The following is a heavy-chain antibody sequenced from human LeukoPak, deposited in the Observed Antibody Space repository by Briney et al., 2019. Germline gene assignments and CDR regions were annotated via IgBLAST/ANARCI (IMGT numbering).Heavy chain of an antibody. Sequence: GGSLRLSCGASGFTFSSYAMHWVRQAPGKGLEWVAVISYDGSNKYYADSVKGRFTISRDNSKNTLYLQMNSLRAEDTAVYYCARDPKRYCSGGSCYPGGWYYYAYYFDYWGQGTLVTVSS. CDR2: ISYDGSNK. CDR1: GFTFSSYA. D-gene: IGHD2-15*01. J-gene: IGHJ4*02. CDR3: ARDPKRYCSGGSCYPGGWYYYAYYFDY. V-gene: IGHV3-30-3*01.